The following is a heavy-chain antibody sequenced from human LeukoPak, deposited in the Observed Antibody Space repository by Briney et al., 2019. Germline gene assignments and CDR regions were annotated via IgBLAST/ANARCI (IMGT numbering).Heavy chain of an antibody. J-gene: IGHJ6*03. V-gene: IGHV3-21*01. CDR1: GFTFSSYA. CDR2: ISSSSSYI. CDR3: AKDTQRSGGDIYYSYMDV. D-gene: IGHD3-10*01. Sequence: PGGSLRLSCAASGFTFSSYAMSWVRQAPGKGLEWVSAISSSSSYIYYADSVKGRFTISRDNAKNSLYLQMNSLRAEDTAVYFCAKDTQRSGGDIYYSYMDVWGKGTTVTVSS.